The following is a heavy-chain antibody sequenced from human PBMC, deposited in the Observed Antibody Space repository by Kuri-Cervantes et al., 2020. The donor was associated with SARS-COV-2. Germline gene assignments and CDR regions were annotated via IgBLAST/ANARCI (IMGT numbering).Heavy chain of an antibody. CDR2: ISYDGSNK. J-gene: IGHJ4*02. V-gene: IGHV3-30-3*01. Sequence: GESLKISCAASGFTFRSHAMHWVRQAPGKGLEWVALISYDGSNKYYADSVKGRFTLSRDNARNSLYLQMNSLRAEDTAVYYCARLIGDGYPRYSFDHWGQGTLVTVSS. CDR1: GFTFRSHA. D-gene: IGHD5-24*01. CDR3: ARLIGDGYPRYSFDH.